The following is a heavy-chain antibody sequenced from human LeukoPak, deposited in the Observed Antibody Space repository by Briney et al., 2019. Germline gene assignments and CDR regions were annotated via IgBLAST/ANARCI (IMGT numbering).Heavy chain of an antibody. Sequence: ASVKVSCKASRYTFTGYYIHWVRQAPGQGLEWMGWINPNSGGTKYAQKFQGRVAMTRDTSISTAYMELSRLRSDDTAVYYCAREGGGTDAFDVWGQGTMVTVSS. CDR3: AREGGGTDAFDV. CDR2: INPNSGGT. CDR1: RYTFTGYY. J-gene: IGHJ3*01. V-gene: IGHV1-2*02. D-gene: IGHD2-15*01.